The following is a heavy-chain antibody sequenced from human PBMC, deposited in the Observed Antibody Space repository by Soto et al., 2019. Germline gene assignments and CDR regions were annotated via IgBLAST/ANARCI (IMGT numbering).Heavy chain of an antibody. CDR2: IYYNGNT. CDR3: ARDKGGAALKGSGMDV. J-gene: IGHJ6*02. D-gene: IGHD3-10*01. V-gene: IGHV4-31*02. CDR1: GGSIGSRDYY. Sequence: QVQVQESGPGLVKPSQTLSLECSVSGGSIGSRDYYWSWIRQHPEKGLEWIGSIYYNGNTDYNPSLRGRPTMSLDTSMNEFSLKLTSVTAADTAVYYCARDKGGAALKGSGMDVWGQGTTVTVS.